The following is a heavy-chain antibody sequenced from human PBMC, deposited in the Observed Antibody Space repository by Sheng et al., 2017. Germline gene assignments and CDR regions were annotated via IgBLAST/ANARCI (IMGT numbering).Heavy chain of an antibody. J-gene: IGHJ4*02. Sequence: QVQLVESGGGVVQPGRSLRLSCAASGFDFSGYDMHWVRQAPGKGLEWVAIISYHGSEKYYADSVKDRFTISRDSSKNTLYLQMNSLRPEDTAVYYCARDHYTPGSHNPDYWGRERWSPSPQ. CDR1: GFDFSGYD. D-gene: IGHD3-10*01. CDR3: ARDHYTPGSHNPDY. CDR2: ISYHGSEK. V-gene: IGHV3-30*03.